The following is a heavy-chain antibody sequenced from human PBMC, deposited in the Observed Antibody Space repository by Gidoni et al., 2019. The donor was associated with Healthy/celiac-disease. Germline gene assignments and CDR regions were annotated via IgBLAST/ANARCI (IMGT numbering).Heavy chain of an antibody. CDR1: GSTFTGPH. CDR3: ARAASTYYYESSGYSFPDY. V-gene: IGHV1-2*02. Sequence: QVQLVQSGAEAKNPGASVKVPCKASGSTFTGPHMLWVRQAPGQGLEWMGWINPNSGGTNYAQKFQGRVTMTRDTSISTAYMELSRLRSDDTAVYYCARAASTYYYESSGYSFPDYWSQGTLVTVSS. D-gene: IGHD3-22*01. J-gene: IGHJ4*02. CDR2: INPNSGGT.